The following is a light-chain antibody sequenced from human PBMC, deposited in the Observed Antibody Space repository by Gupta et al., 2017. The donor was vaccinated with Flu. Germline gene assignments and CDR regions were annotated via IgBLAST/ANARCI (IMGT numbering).Light chain of an antibody. J-gene: IGKJ4*01. CDR3: QQVNSYLVT. Sequence: DIQLTQPPSFLSASVGDRVTITCRASQGISTYLAWYQQKPGKAPKLLIYAASPLQNGVPSRFSGSGSGTEFTLTINSLQPEDFATYCCQQVNSYLVTFGGGTKVEIK. V-gene: IGKV1-9*01. CDR2: AAS. CDR1: QGISTY.